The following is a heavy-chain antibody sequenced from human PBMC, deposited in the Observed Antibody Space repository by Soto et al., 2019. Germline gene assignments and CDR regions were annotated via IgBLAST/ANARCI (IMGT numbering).Heavy chain of an antibody. D-gene: IGHD2-21*02. J-gene: IGHJ4*02. Sequence: QVQLMQSGAEVKKPGASVKVSCKASGDTFTDYYIHWVRQAPGQGLEWMGTVNPSGGHTTYAQHSRGRVTMTRDTSTSTPSMELTSLTSDAPAIYYCARGGHVVVVTAALDSWGQGTLVTVSS. CDR3: ARGGHVVVVTAALDS. CDR1: GDTFTDYY. V-gene: IGHV1-46*01. CDR2: VNPSGGHT.